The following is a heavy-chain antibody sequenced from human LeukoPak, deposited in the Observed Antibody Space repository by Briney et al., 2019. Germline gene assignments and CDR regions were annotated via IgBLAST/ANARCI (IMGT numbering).Heavy chain of an antibody. CDR3: AKTGDQLRYFDWLSTFDY. V-gene: IGHV3-23*01. CDR2: ISGSGGST. J-gene: IGHJ4*02. CDR1: GFTFSSYA. Sequence: GGSLRLSCAASGFTFSSYAMSWVRQAPGKGLEWVSAISGSGGSTYYADSVKGRFTISRDNSKNTLYLQMNSLRAEDTAVYYCAKTGDQLRYFDWLSTFDYWGQGTLVTVSS. D-gene: IGHD3-9*01.